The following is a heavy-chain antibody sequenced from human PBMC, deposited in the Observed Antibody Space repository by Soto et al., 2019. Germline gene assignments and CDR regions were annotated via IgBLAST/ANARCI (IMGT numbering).Heavy chain of an antibody. CDR3: AKDATRTDGWYYFDY. J-gene: IGHJ4*02. CDR2: IDYTGGTT. CDR1: GFTFSILA. Sequence: VGSLRLSCAASGFTFSILAMGWVRQAPGKGLEWVSVIDYTGGTTYYTDSVKGRFTISRDNSKKMLYLQMNSLRAEDTAVYYCAKDATRTDGWYYFDYWGQGALVTVSS. V-gene: IGHV3-23*01. D-gene: IGHD6-19*01.